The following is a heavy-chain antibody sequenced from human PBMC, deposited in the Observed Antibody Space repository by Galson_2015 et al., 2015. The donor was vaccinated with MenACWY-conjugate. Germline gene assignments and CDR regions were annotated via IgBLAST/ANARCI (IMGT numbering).Heavy chain of an antibody. Sequence: SLRLSCAASGFTFSSYVMSWVRQAPGKGLEWVSAISGSGYWTYYADSLKGRFTISRDNSKNTLYVQMSSLRVEDTAVYYCARERESTGYFDFWGQGTLVTVSS. CDR1: GFTFSSYV. D-gene: IGHD1-1*01. J-gene: IGHJ4*02. CDR2: ISGSGYWT. V-gene: IGHV3-23*01. CDR3: ARERESTGYFDF.